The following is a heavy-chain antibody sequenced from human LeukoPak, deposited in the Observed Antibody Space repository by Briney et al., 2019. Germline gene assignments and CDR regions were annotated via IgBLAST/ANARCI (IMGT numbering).Heavy chain of an antibody. CDR3: ARDTRPEIGGFLNWFDP. D-gene: IGHD6-6*01. Sequence: ASVKVSCKASGYTFTSYGISWVRQAPGQGLEWMGWISAYNGNTNYAQKLQGRVIMTTDTSTSTAYMELRSLRSDDTAVYYCARDTRPEIGGFLNWFDPWGQGTLVTVSS. V-gene: IGHV1-18*01. CDR2: ISAYNGNT. CDR1: GYTFTSYG. J-gene: IGHJ5*02.